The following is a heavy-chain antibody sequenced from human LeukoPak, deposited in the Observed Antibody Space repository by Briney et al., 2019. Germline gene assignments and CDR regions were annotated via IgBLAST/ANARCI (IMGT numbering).Heavy chain of an antibody. V-gene: IGHV1-24*01. CDR3: ATAYSREYYFDY. D-gene: IGHD6-13*01. J-gene: IGHJ4*02. CDR1: GHTLSELA. Sequence: GASVKVSCKASGHTLSELAIHWVRQAPGKRLEWMGGFDPEDGETIYAQKFQGRVTMTEDTSTDTAYMELSSLRSEDTAVYYCATAYSREYYFDYWGQGTLVTVSS. CDR2: FDPEDGET.